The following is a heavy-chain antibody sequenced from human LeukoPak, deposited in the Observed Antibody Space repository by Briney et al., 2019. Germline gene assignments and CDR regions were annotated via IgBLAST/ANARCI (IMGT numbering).Heavy chain of an antibody. CDR1: GGSFSGYY. J-gene: IGHJ4*02. CDR2: INHSGRT. CDR3: ARGVDYYGV. D-gene: IGHD3-10*01. V-gene: IGHV4-34*01. Sequence: PSETLSLTCAVYGGSFSGYYWNWIRQPPGKGLEWIGEINHSGRTNFNPSLKSRVTISVDTSKKQFSLKLSSVTAADTAVYYCARGVDYYGVWGQGTLVTVSS.